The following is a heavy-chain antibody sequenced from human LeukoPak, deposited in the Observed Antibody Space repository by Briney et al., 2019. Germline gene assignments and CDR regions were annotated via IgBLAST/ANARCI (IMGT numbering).Heavy chain of an antibody. Sequence: GGSLRLSCAASGFTFSSYGMNWVRQAPGKGLEWVAVISYDGSRQYSADSVKGRFTISRDSSKNTLYLQMNSLRAEDTAVYYCAKERVNFYDSSGFDYWGQGTLVTVSS. D-gene: IGHD3-22*01. V-gene: IGHV3-30*18. CDR1: GFTFSSYG. CDR3: AKERVNFYDSSGFDY. J-gene: IGHJ4*02. CDR2: ISYDGSRQ.